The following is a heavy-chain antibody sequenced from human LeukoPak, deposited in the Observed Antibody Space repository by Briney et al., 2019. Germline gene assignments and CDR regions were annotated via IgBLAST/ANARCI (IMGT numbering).Heavy chain of an antibody. CDR3: AREDEYSSSSNAFDI. D-gene: IGHD6-6*01. V-gene: IGHV4-59*01. J-gene: IGHJ3*02. CDR1: GGSITSYY. CDR2: ICHSGST. Sequence: PSETLSLTCTVSGGSITSYYWTWIRQPPGKGLEWIGYICHSGSTNYNPSLKSRVTISVDTSKNQFSLKLSSVTAADTAVYYCAREDEYSSSSNAFDIWGQGTMVTVSS.